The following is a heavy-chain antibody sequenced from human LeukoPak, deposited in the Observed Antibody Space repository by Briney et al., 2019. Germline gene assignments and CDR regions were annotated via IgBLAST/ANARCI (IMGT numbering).Heavy chain of an antibody. CDR2: MNPNSGNT. Sequence: ASVKVSCKASGYTFTSYDINWVRQATGQGLEWMGWMNPNSGNTGYAQKFQGRVTMTRNTSISTAYMELSSLRSEDTAVYYCASSGSPRLVVPPCYYYYYMDVWGKGTTVTVSS. CDR3: ASSGSPRLVVPPCYYYYYMDV. D-gene: IGHD2-2*01. J-gene: IGHJ6*03. V-gene: IGHV1-8*01. CDR1: GYTFTSYD.